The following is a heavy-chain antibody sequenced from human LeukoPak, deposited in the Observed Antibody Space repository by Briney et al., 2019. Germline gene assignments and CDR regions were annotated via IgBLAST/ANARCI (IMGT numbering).Heavy chain of an antibody. V-gene: IGHV4-39*07. CDR2: IYYSGST. J-gene: IGHJ4*02. Sequence: KPSETLSLTCTVSGGSISSSSYYWGWIRQPPGKGLEWIGSIYYSGSTYYNPSLKSRVTISVDTSKNQFSLKLSSVTAADTAVYYCARVRRDYYDSSGYPSYYYFDYWGQGTLVTVSS. D-gene: IGHD3-22*01. CDR3: ARVRRDYYDSSGYPSYYYFDY. CDR1: GGSISSSSYY.